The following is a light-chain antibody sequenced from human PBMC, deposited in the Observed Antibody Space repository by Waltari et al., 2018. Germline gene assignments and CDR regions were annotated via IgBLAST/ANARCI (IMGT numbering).Light chain of an antibody. Sequence: SALTQPASVSGSPGQSISISCTGTSSDVGGYHYLSWSQHHPGKAPRLIIFDVSSRPSGVSSRFSGSKSGNTASRTISGLQGEDEAKYYCASYISYSTLELFGGGTSLTVL. CDR2: DVS. CDR3: ASYISYSTLEL. J-gene: IGLJ3*02. V-gene: IGLV2-14*03. CDR1: SSDVGGYHY.